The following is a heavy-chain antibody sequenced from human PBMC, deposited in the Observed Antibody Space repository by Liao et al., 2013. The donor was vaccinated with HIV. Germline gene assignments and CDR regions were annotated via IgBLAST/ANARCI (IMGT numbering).Heavy chain of an antibody. CDR2: IYTNGNT. J-gene: IGHJ4*02. D-gene: IGHD3-22*01. CDR1: GGSFSGYY. CDR3: ARGTHNSGYLLED. Sequence: QVQLQQWGAGLLKPSETLSLTCAVYGGSFSGYYWSWIRQPAGKGLEWIGRIYTNGNTNYHPSLKSRVTISLDTSKNQFSLKLNSVTAADTAFYYCARGTHNSGYLLEDWGQGTLVTVSS. V-gene: IGHV4-59*10.